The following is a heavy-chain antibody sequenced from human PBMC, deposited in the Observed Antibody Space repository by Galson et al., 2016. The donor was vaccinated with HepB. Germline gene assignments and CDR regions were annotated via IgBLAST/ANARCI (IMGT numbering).Heavy chain of an antibody. J-gene: IGHJ6*02. Sequence: SLRLSCAASGFTFGSNGMNWVRQAPGKGLEWVSSISSSSNYIYYADSVKGRFTISRDNAKNSLYLQMNSLRAEDTAVYFCARAGSGTSKYYYYYGMDVWGQGTTVTVSS. D-gene: IGHD3-10*01. CDR2: ISSSSNYI. CDR1: GFTFGSNG. CDR3: ARAGSGTSKYYYYYGMDV. V-gene: IGHV3-21*01.